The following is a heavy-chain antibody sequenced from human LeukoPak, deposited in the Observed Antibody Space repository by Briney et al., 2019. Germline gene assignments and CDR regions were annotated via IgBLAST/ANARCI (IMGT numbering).Heavy chain of an antibody. Sequence: SVKVSCKASGGTFSSYAISWVRQAPGQGLEWMGGIIPIFGTANYAQKFQGRVTITADESTSTAYMELSSLRSEDTAVYYCARDVYCSSTTCSYYFDYWGQGTLVTVSS. CDR1: GGTFSSYA. J-gene: IGHJ4*02. CDR3: ARDVYCSSTTCSYYFDY. D-gene: IGHD2-2*01. V-gene: IGHV1-69*01. CDR2: IIPIFGTA.